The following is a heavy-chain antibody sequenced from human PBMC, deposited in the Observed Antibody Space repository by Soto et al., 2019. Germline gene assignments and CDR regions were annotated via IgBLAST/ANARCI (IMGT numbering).Heavy chain of an antibody. D-gene: IGHD2-21*01. Sequence: EVQLVESGGGLVQPGGSLRLSCAASGFLFNTYWMFWVRQAPRKGLLWVSRIKSDGSRTNYADSVKGRFTITRDNAKNTPNLQMTSLRAEDTAVYSGAIGGGDYNYLDYWGQGSLVSVS. CDR2: IKSDGSRT. V-gene: IGHV3-74*01. CDR3: AIGGGDYNYLDY. CDR1: GFLFNTYW. J-gene: IGHJ4*02.